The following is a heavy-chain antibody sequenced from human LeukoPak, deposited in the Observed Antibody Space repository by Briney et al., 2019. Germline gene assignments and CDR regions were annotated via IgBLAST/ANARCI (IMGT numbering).Heavy chain of an antibody. CDR3: ASSTYYDILTGYSPLGPFDY. Sequence: SETLSLTCTVSGGSISSYYWSWIRQPPGKGLEGIGYIYYSGSTNYSPSLKSRVTISVDTSKNQFSLKLSSVTAADTAVYYCASSTYYDILTGYSPLGPFDYWGQGTLVTVSS. CDR1: GGSISSYY. J-gene: IGHJ4*02. D-gene: IGHD3-9*01. V-gene: IGHV4-59*01. CDR2: IYYSGST.